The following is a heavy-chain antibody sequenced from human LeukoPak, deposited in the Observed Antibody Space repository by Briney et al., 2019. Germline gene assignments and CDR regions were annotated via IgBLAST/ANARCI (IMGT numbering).Heavy chain of an antibody. CDR2: INPNSGGT. D-gene: IGHD1-1*01. V-gene: IGHV1-2*06. J-gene: IGHJ4*02. CDR1: GYTFTGYY. Sequence: GASVKVSCKASGYTFTGYYMHWVRQAPGQGLEWMGRINPNSGGTNYAQKFQGRVTMTRDTSISTAYMELSRLRSDDTAVYYCATNPDTWNDVKDYWGQGTLSPSPQ. CDR3: ATNPDTWNDVKDY.